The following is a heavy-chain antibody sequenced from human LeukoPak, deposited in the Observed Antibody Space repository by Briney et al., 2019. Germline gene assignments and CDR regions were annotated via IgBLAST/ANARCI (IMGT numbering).Heavy chain of an antibody. Sequence: PGGSLRLSCAASGFTFSSYGMHWVRQAPGKGLEWVAVISYDGSNKYYADSVKGRFTISRDNSKNTLYLQMNSLRAEDTAVYYCAKGHRTLWGQGTLVTVSS. CDR1: GFTFSSYG. J-gene: IGHJ4*02. CDR3: AKGHRTL. CDR2: ISYDGSNK. V-gene: IGHV3-30*18.